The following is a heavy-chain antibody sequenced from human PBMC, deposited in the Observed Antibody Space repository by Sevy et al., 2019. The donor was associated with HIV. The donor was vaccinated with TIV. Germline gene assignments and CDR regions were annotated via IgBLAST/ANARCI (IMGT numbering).Heavy chain of an antibody. CDR2: ISGSGGST. J-gene: IGHJ4*02. V-gene: IGHV3-23*01. D-gene: IGHD3-10*01. Sequence: QLGGSLRLSCAASGFSFSSYGMSWVRQTPGQGLEWVSAISGSGGSTYYADSVKGRFTISRDNSKNTLYLQVISLRAEDTAVYYCAKGGFTMVRGVFDYWGQGTLVTVSS. CDR3: AKGGFTMVRGVFDY. CDR1: GFSFSSYG.